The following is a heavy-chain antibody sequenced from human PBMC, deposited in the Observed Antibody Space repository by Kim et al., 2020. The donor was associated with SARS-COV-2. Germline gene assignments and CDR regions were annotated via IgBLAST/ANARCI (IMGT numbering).Heavy chain of an antibody. D-gene: IGHD1-26*01. J-gene: IGHJ3*02. CDR3: TRVPGRAFARWGGVDN. V-gene: IGHV3-73*01. Sequence: VKGRFTISRDDSKNTVYLQMNSLKTEDKAVYYCTRVPGRAFARWGGVDNWGQGTLVTVSS.